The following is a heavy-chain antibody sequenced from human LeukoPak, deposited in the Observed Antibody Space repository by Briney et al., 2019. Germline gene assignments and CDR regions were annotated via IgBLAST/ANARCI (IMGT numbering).Heavy chain of an antibody. D-gene: IGHD3-9*01. CDR1: GGTFSSYA. CDR2: INPNSGGT. CDR3: ARALRYFDWTLGY. J-gene: IGHJ4*02. V-gene: IGHV1-2*02. Sequence: ASVKVSCKASGGTFSSYAISWVRQAPGQGLEWMGWINPNSGGTNYAQKFQGRVTMTRDTSISTAYMELSRLRSDDTAVYYCARALRYFDWTLGYWGQGTLVTVSS.